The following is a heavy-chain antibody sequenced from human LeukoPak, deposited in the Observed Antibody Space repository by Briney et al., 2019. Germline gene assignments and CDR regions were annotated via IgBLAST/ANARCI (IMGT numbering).Heavy chain of an antibody. CDR2: IYSGGSK. V-gene: IGHV3-53*01. Sequence: GGSLRLSCAASGFTVSSNYMSWVRQAPGKGLEWVSVIYSGGSKYYADSVRGRFTISRDNAKNTLYLQMNTLRVEDTAVYYCTRDLMDYDVSTGLHHYYMDVWGQGTTVTVSS. CDR3: TRDLMDYDVSTGLHHYYMDV. J-gene: IGHJ6*02. CDR1: GFTVSSNY. D-gene: IGHD3-9*01.